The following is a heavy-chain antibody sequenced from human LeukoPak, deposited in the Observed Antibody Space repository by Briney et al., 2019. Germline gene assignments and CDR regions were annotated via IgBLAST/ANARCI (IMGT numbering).Heavy chain of an antibody. D-gene: IGHD6-19*01. CDR3: ARRGASSGGLDY. CDR1: GFTFSSYG. Sequence: GGTLRLSCAASGFTFSSYGMSWVRQAPGKGLEWVSAISGSGGSTYYADSVKGRFTISRDNSKNTLYLQMNSPRAEDTAVYYCARRGASSGGLDYWGQGTLVTVSS. CDR2: ISGSGGST. V-gene: IGHV3-23*01. J-gene: IGHJ4*02.